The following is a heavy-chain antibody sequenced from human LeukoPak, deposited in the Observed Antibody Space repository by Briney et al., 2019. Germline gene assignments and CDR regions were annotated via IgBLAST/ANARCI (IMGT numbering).Heavy chain of an antibody. V-gene: IGHV3-48*03. CDR2: ISSSGSTI. J-gene: IGHJ5*02. CDR3: ARVPSSAWFDP. Sequence: GGSLRLSCAASGFTFSSYEMNWVRQAPGKGLEWVSYISSSGSTIYYADSVKGRFTISRDVARDSLYLQMNSLRPEDTGMYYCARVPSSAWFDPWGQGTLVTVSS. CDR1: GFTFSSYE.